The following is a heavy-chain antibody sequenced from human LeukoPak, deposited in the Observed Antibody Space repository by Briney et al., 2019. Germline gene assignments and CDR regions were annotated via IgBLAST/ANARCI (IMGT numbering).Heavy chain of an antibody. CDR3: ARLDYYGSGSYYNFFDY. V-gene: IGHV4-59*08. CDR1: GGSISSYY. D-gene: IGHD3-10*01. J-gene: IGHJ4*02. CDR2: IYYSGST. Sequence: SETLSLTCTVSGGSISSYYWSWIRQPPGKGLEWIGYIYYSGSTNYNPSLKSQVTISVDTSKNQFSLKLSSVTAADTAVYYCARLDYYGSGSYYNFFDYWGQGTLVTVSS.